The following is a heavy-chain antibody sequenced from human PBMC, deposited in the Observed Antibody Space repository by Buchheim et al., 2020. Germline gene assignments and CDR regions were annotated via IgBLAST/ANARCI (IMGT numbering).Heavy chain of an antibody. D-gene: IGHD1-1*01. Sequence: EVQLVESGGGLVQPGGSLRLSCAASGFTFSDLWMHWVRQTPGKGLMWVSRINSDGSSTIYGESVKGRFTVSRDNAKTTRYLQMNSLRAEDTGVYYCARDPLLNGGTLDYWGQGT. J-gene: IGHJ4*02. CDR1: GFTFSDLW. CDR3: ARDPLLNGGTLDY. CDR2: INSDGSST. V-gene: IGHV3-74*01.